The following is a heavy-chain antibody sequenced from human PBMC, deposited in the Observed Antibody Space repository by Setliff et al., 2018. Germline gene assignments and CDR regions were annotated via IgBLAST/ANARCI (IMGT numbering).Heavy chain of an antibody. J-gene: IGHJ3*02. D-gene: IGHD6-19*01. V-gene: IGHV3-7*01. CDR1: GFTFSSYW. CDR2: IKQDGSEK. Sequence: GGSLRLSCAASGFTFSSYWVSWVRQAPGKGLEWVANIKQDGSEKYYVDSVKGRFTISRDNAKNSLYLQMNSLRAEDTAVYDCAREVRSSGWYGEDAFDIWGQGTMVTVSS. CDR3: AREVRSSGWYGEDAFDI.